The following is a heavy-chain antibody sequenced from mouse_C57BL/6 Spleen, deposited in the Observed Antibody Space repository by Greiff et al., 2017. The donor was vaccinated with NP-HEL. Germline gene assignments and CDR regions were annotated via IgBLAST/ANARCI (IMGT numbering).Heavy chain of an antibody. CDR2: ISNGGGST. Sequence: DVMLVESGGGLVQPGGSLKLSCAASGFTFSDYYMYWVRQTPEKRLEWVAYISNGGGSTYYPDTVKGRFTISRDNAKNTLYLQMSRLKSEDTAMYYCARQGDWDWYFDVWGTGTTVTVSS. CDR3: ARQGDWDWYFDV. CDR1: GFTFSDYY. V-gene: IGHV5-12*01. J-gene: IGHJ1*03. D-gene: IGHD4-1*01.